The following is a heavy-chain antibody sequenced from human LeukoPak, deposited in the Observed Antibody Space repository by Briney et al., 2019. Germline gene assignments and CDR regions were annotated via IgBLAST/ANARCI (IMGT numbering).Heavy chain of an antibody. Sequence: SETLSLTCAVYGGSFSGYYWGWIRQPPGKGLEWIGEINHSGSTNYNPSLKSRVTISVDTSKNQFSLKLSSVTAADTAVYYCARGRYCSSTSCYNWLDPWGQGTLVTVSS. J-gene: IGHJ5*02. CDR3: ARGRYCSSTSCYNWLDP. CDR2: INHSGST. D-gene: IGHD2-2*01. CDR1: GGSFSGYY. V-gene: IGHV4-34*01.